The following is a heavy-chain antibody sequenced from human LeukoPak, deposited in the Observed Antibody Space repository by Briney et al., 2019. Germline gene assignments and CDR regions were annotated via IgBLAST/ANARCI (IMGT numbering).Heavy chain of an antibody. Sequence: QAGGSLRLSCAASGFTFSNAWTNWVRQAPGKGLEWVANINKDGGEKYYVDSVKGRFTISRDNAKNSLYLQMNSLRADDTAVYYCVKDSPPRYSGSPPAYWGQGTLVTVSS. V-gene: IGHV3-7*03. CDR2: INKDGGEK. D-gene: IGHD1-26*01. CDR1: GFTFSNAW. J-gene: IGHJ4*02. CDR3: VKDSPPRYSGSPPAY.